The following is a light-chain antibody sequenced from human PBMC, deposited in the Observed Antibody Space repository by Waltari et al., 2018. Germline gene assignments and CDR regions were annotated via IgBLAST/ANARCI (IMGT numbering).Light chain of an antibody. J-gene: IGKJ5*01. V-gene: IGKV1-39*01. Sequence: DIQMTQSPSSLSASVGDRVTITCRASQSSSDNVNWYQQKPGKAPKLLIYAASTLQSGVPSRFSGSGSGTDFALTISSLQPEDFATYYCQQSYSFGQGTRLEIK. CDR3: QQSYS. CDR1: QSSSDN. CDR2: AAS.